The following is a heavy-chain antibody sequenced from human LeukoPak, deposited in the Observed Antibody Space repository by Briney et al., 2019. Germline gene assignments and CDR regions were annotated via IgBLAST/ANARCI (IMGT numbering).Heavy chain of an antibody. J-gene: IGHJ4*02. V-gene: IGHV4-31*03. CDR1: GGSISSGGYY. D-gene: IGHD3-22*01. CDR3: ACNTTYYDSSGYYATPGQFDY. CDR2: IYYSGST. Sequence: SQTLSLTCTVSGGSISSGGYYWSWIRQHPGKGLEWIGYIYYSGSTYYNPSLKSRVTISVDTSKNQFSLKLSSVTAAATAVYYCACNTTYYDSSGYYATPGQFDYWGQGTLVTVSS.